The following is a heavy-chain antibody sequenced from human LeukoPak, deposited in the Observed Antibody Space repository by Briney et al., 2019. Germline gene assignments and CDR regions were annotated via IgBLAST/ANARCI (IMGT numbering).Heavy chain of an antibody. J-gene: IGHJ3*02. CDR3: ARRISGASYAFDI. CDR1: GFMVSRNY. CDR2: MYTGGST. V-gene: IGHV3-53*01. Sequence: GGSLRLSCAASGFMVSRNYMSWVRQAPGKGLEWVSVMYTGGSTYYADSVKGRFTISRDNSKSTLNLQMNSLRAEDTALYYCARRISGASYAFDIWGQGTMVTVSS.